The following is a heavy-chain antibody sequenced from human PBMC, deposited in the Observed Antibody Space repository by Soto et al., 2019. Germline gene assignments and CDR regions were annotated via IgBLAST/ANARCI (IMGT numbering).Heavy chain of an antibody. Sequence: GGSLSLSSAVSGFSFGDSGMHWVRQAPGKGLEWVAVIWFDGSLKYYADSVEGRFTISRDNSKTTLYLQMDSLPAADTVVYYFARLGGNFDGLLLYFFDSWGQGTPVPVSS. J-gene: IGHJ4*02. V-gene: IGHV3-33*01. CDR1: GFSFGDSG. CDR2: IWFDGSLK. CDR3: ARLGGNFDGLLLYFFDS. D-gene: IGHD3-9*01.